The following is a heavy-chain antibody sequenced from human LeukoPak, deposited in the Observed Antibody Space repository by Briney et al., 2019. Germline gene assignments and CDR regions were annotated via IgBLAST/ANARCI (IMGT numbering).Heavy chain of an antibody. V-gene: IGHV3-21*01. D-gene: IGHD3-3*01. CDR1: GFTFSSYS. CDR2: ISSSSSYI. Sequence: GGSLRLSCAASGFTFSSYSMNWVRQAPGKGLEWVSSISSSSSYIYYADSVKGRFTISRDNAKNSLYLQMNSLRAEDTAVYYCARGGPSTIFGVVIITASAFNIWGQGTMVTVSS. J-gene: IGHJ3*02. CDR3: ARGGPSTIFGVVIITASAFNI.